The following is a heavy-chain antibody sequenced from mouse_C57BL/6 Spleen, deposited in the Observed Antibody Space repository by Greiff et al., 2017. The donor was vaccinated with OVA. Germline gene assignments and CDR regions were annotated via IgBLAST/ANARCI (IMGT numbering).Heavy chain of an antibody. D-gene: IGHD2-2*01. CDR2: IYPGSGNT. V-gene: IGHV1-76*01. J-gene: IGHJ4*01. CDR1: GYTFTDYY. CDR3: ARDYYVYDEGYAMDY. Sequence: VQLQQSGAELVRPGASVKLSCKASGYTFTDYYINWVKQRPGQGLEWIARIYPGSGNTYYNEKFKGKATLTAEQSSSSAYLQISSLTSEYSAVYFCARDYYVYDEGYAMDYWGQGTSDTVSS.